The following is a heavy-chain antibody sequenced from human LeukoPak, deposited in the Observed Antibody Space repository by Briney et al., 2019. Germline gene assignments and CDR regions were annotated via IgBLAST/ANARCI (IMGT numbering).Heavy chain of an antibody. Sequence: GRSLRLSCAASGFTFSSCAMHWVRQAPGKGLEGVAVISYDGSNKYYADSVKGRFTISRDNSKNTLYLQMNSLRAEDTAVYYCARVDRQWLVRGAFDIWGQGTMVTVSS. CDR2: ISYDGSNK. CDR1: GFTFSSCA. J-gene: IGHJ3*02. D-gene: IGHD6-19*01. V-gene: IGHV3-30*04. CDR3: ARVDRQWLVRGAFDI.